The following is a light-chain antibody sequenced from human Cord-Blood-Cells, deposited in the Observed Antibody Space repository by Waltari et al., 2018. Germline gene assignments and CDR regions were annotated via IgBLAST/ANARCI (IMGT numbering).Light chain of an antibody. CDR2: AAS. CDR1: QGISSY. CDR3: QQYYSYPPT. Sequence: AIRMTQSTSSFSASTGDRVTITCRASQGISSYLAWYQQKPGKAPKLLIYAASTLQSGVPSRSSGSGSRTDFTLTISCLQSEDFATYYCQQYYSYPPTFGQGTKVEIK. V-gene: IGKV1-8*01. J-gene: IGKJ1*01.